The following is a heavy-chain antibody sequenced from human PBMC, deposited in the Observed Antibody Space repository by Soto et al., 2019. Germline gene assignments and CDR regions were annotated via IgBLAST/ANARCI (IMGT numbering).Heavy chain of an antibody. D-gene: IGHD2-21*01. CDR2: ITTSSAYI. V-gene: IGHV3-21*01. CDR1: GCTFNTYD. J-gene: IGHJ5*02. Sequence: EVQLVESGGGLVKPGGSLRLSCAASGCTFNTYDMNWVRHAPGKGLEWVSSITTSSAYIYYADSLKGRITISRDNAKNSLFLQMNSLRAEDTAVYYCVRSGTARLLRHSWFDTWGQGTLVTVSS. CDR3: VRSGTARLLRHSWFDT.